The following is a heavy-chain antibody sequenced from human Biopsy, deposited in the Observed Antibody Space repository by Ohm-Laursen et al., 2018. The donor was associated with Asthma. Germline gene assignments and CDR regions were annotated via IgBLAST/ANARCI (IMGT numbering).Heavy chain of an antibody. V-gene: IGHV1-3*01. Sequence: SVKVSCKASGGTFGNYAISWVRQAPGQRLEWMGWINAGDGNTKYSQKFQGRVTITRDTSASTAYMDLSSLRSEDTAVYYCARTYYDFLTGQVNDALAMWGQGTVVTVSS. CDR2: INAGDGNT. J-gene: IGHJ3*02. CDR1: GGTFGNYA. D-gene: IGHD3-9*01. CDR3: ARTYYDFLTGQVNDALAM.